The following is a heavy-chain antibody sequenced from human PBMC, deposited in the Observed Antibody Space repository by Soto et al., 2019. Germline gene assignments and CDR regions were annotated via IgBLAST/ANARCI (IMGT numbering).Heavy chain of an antibody. CDR1: GYTFTRYG. Sequence: QVQLVQSGPEVKKPGTSVRVSCTASGYTFTRYGISWVRQSPGQGLEYMGWISPSNGNTHHAQNLKGRLTMPTDTSTSTAYMKLRGLRSADTAVYYCARDSALLWYGELFDPWGQGTLVTVSS. J-gene: IGHJ5*02. CDR2: ISPSNGNT. V-gene: IGHV1-18*01. D-gene: IGHD3-10*01. CDR3: ARDSALLWYGELFDP.